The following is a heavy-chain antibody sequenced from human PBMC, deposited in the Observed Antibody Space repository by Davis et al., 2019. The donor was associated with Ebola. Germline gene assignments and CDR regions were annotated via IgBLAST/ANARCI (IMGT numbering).Heavy chain of an antibody. V-gene: IGHV1-24*01. CDR1: GYTLTEFS. D-gene: IGHD4-23*01. Sequence: AASVKVSCKVSGYTLTEFSMHWVRQAPGKGLEWMGGFDPEDGETIYAQKFQGRVTMTEDTSTDTAYMELSSLRSEDTAVYYCATWATVVTGTDAFDIWGQGTMVTVSS. CDR2: FDPEDGET. J-gene: IGHJ3*02. CDR3: ATWATVVTGTDAFDI.